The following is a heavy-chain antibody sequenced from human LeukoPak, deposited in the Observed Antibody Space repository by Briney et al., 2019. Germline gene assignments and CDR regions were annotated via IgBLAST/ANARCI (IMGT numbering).Heavy chain of an antibody. V-gene: IGHV3-43*02. Sequence: GSLSLSCAASGFTFDDYAMHWVRQAPGKGLEWVSLISGDGGSTYYADSVKGRFTTSRDNSKNSLYLQMNSLRTEDTALYYCAKDYVGRVGYNLFDYWGQGTLVTVSS. D-gene: IGHD5-24*01. CDR3: AKDYVGRVGYNLFDY. CDR2: ISGDGGST. CDR1: GFTFDDYA. J-gene: IGHJ4*02.